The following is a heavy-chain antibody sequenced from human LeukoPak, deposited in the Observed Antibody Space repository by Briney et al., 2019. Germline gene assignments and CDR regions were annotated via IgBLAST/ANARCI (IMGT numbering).Heavy chain of an antibody. J-gene: IGHJ4*02. CDR2: ISGDGGST. V-gene: IGHV3-43*02. D-gene: IGHD6-6*01. Sequence: GGSLRLSCAASGFTFDDYAMHWVRQAPGKGLEWVSLISGDGGSTYYADSVKGRFTISRDNSKNSLYLQMNSPRTEDTALYYCAKVIEEQLETLFDYWGQGTLVTVSS. CDR3: AKVIEEQLETLFDY. CDR1: GFTFDDYA.